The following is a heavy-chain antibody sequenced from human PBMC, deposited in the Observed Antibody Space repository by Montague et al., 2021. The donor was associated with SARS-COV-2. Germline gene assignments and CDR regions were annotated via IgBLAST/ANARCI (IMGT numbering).Heavy chain of an antibody. Sequence: TLSLTCTVSGASISNPTYSWGWIRQPAGKELEWIGRMFTSGSTTYNPSLKSRVTISVDTSKNQFSLRLNSVTAADTAVYYCARRPSSGWSFDYWGQGTQVSVSS. J-gene: IGHJ4*02. CDR1: GASISNPTYS. D-gene: IGHD6-19*01. V-gene: IGHV4-61*02. CDR2: MFTSGST. CDR3: ARRPSSGWSFDY.